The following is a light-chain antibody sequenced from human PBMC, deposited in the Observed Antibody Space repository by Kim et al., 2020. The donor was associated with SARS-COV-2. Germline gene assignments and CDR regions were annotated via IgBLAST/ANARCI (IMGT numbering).Light chain of an antibody. V-gene: IGKV3-20*01. CDR3: QQYHNFRWT. CDR1: QSVNSAF. J-gene: IGKJ1*01. Sequence: SPGKRATLSCRASQSVNSAFLAWYQQKPGQAPRLLMSDTSRRATGTPDRFSGSGSWTDFTLSISRLEPEDFAVYYCQQYHNFRWTFGQGTKVDIK. CDR2: DTS.